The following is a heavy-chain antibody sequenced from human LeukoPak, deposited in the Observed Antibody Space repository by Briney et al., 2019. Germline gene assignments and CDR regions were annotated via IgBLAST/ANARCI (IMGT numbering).Heavy chain of an antibody. CDR3: ARAIRNGADYYYYYMDV. CDR2: IYHSGST. J-gene: IGHJ6*03. V-gene: IGHV4-38-2*02. D-gene: IGHD2-8*01. CDR1: DDSISSGYY. Sequence: SETLSLTCSVSDDSISSGYYWGWIRQPPGQGLEWIGSIYHSGSTYYNPSLKSRVTISVDTSKNQFSLKLTSVTAADTAVYYCARAIRNGADYYYYYMDVWDKGTTVTVSS.